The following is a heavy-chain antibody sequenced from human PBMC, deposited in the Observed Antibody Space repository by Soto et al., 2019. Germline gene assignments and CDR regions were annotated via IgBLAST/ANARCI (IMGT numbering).Heavy chain of an antibody. D-gene: IGHD2-2*01. V-gene: IGHV2-5*02. Sequence: KESGPTLVKPTQTLTLTCPFSGFSLTTSGVGVGWIRQPPGKALEWVALIYWDDDKRYSPSLRSRLTITKDTSKNQVVLTLTNMDPVDTATYYCAQHLAPLYCYSPTCYGTFDYWGQGTLVTVSS. J-gene: IGHJ4*02. CDR2: IYWDDDK. CDR1: GFSLTTSGVG. CDR3: AQHLAPLYCYSPTCYGTFDY.